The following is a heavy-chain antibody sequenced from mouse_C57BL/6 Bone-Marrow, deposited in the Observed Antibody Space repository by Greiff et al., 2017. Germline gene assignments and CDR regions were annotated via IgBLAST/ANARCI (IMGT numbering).Heavy chain of an antibody. D-gene: IGHD1-1*01. CDR3: TTTGYYYGYFDV. CDR1: GFNIKDDY. J-gene: IGHJ1*03. CDR2: IDPENGDT. V-gene: IGHV14-4*01. Sequence: EVQLVESGAELVRPGASVKLSCTASGFNIKDDYMHWVKQRPEQGLEWIGWIDPENGDTEYASKFQGKATITADTSSNTAYLQLSSLTSEDTAVYYCTTTGYYYGYFDVWGTGTTVTVSS.